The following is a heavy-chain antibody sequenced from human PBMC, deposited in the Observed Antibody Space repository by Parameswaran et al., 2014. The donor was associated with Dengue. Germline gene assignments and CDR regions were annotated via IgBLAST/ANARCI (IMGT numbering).Heavy chain of an antibody. V-gene: IGHV4-59*12. CDR2: IYYSGST. Sequence: VRQAPGKGLEWIGYIYYSGSTNYNPSLKSRVTISVDTSKNQFSLKLSSVTAADTAVYYCARWGIAAAGIRALSFDYWGQGTLVTVSS. CDR3: ARWGIAAAGIRALSFDY. D-gene: IGHD6-13*01. J-gene: IGHJ4*02.